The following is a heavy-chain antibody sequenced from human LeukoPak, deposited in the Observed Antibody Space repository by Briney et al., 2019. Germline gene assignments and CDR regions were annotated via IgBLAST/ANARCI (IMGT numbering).Heavy chain of an antibody. J-gene: IGHJ3*02. V-gene: IGHV3-30*18. D-gene: IGHD2-2*01. CDR3: AEDLTVVPAAMRYDAFDI. CDR2: ISYDGSNK. Sequence: GRSLRLSCAASGFTFSSYGMHWVRQAPGKGLEWVAVISYDGSNKYYADSVKGRFTISRDNSKNTLYLQMNSLRAEDTAVYYCAEDLTVVPAAMRYDAFDIWGQGTMVTVSS. CDR1: GFTFSSYG.